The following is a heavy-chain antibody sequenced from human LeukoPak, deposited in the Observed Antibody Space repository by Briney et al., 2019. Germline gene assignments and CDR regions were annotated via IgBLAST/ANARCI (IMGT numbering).Heavy chain of an antibody. V-gene: IGHV3-23*01. CDR2: ISGSGGST. J-gene: IGHJ5*02. Sequence: PGGSLRLSCAASGFTFSSYAMSWVRQAPGKGLEWVSAISGSGGSTYYADSVKGRFTISRDNSKNTLYLQMNSLRAEDTAVYYCASSFYCSGGSCYGWFDPWGQGTLVTVSS. D-gene: IGHD2-15*01. CDR1: GFTFSSYA. CDR3: ASSFYCSGGSCYGWFDP.